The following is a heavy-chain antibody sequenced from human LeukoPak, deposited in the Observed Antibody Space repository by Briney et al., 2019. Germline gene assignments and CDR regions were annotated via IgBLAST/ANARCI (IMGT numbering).Heavy chain of an antibody. V-gene: IGHV1-18*01. CDR1: GYFYTGYG. CDR2: ISAHNANT. D-gene: IGHD6-19*01. J-gene: IGHJ4*02. CDR3: GRHDGGSGWPWLGIDY. Sequence: ASVKVSCKASGYFYTGYGIGWVRQAPGQGLEWMGWISAHNANTNYAQKFQGRVTMTTDSSTSTVHMELRSLRFDDTAVYYCGRHDGGSGWPWLGIDYWGQGSLVTVSS.